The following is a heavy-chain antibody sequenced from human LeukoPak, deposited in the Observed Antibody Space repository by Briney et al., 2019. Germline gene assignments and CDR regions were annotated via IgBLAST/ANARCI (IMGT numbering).Heavy chain of an antibody. J-gene: IGHJ4*02. CDR1: GFTFSSYW. D-gene: IGHD2-21*01. CDR2: TSSSDAGT. CDR3: AKAPVTSCRGAYCYPFDS. Sequence: GGSLRLSCAASGFTFSSYWMSWVRQTPGKGLEWVAATSSSDAGTYHADSVRGRFTISRDNSKNTLYLQMNSLRAEDAAVYFCAKAPVTSCRGAYCYPFDSWGQGTLVTVSS. V-gene: IGHV3-23*01.